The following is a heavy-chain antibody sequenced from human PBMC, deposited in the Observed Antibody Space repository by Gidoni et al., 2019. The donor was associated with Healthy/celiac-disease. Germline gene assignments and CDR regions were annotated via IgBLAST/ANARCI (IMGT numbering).Heavy chain of an antibody. V-gene: IGHV4-39*01. J-gene: IGHJ3*02. Sequence: STYYNPSLKSRVTISVDTSKNQFSLKLSSVTAADTAVYYCARQGSSWYDAFDIWGQGTMVTVSS. CDR2: ST. D-gene: IGHD6-13*01. CDR3: ARQGSSWYDAFDI.